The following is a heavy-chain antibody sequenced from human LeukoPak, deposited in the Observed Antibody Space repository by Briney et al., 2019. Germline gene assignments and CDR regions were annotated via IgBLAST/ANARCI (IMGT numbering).Heavy chain of an antibody. CDR3: ARDLRDGSGSYSFDY. D-gene: IGHD3-10*01. Sequence: PGGSLRLSCAASGLTFSSYGMHWVRQAPGKGLEWVGVISYDGSNKYYADSVKGRFTISRDNSKNTLYLQMNSLRAEDTAVYYCARDLRDGSGSYSFDYWGQGTLVTVSS. J-gene: IGHJ4*02. CDR2: ISYDGSNK. CDR1: GLTFSSYG. V-gene: IGHV3-30*03.